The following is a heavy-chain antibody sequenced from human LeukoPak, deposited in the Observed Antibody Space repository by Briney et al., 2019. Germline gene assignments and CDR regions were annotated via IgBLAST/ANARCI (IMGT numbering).Heavy chain of an antibody. CDR2: ISGSGGST. Sequence: PGGSLRLSCAASGFTFSSYAMSWVRQAPGKGLEWVSGISGSGGSTYYADSVKGRFTISGDNSKNTLYLQMNSLRAEDTAVYYCAGQALVETDLKQKPTIPSSIAARSTYWGQGTLVTVSS. CDR1: GFTFSSYA. D-gene: IGHD6-6*01. J-gene: IGHJ4*02. V-gene: IGHV3-23*01. CDR3: AGQALVETDLKQKPTIPSSIAARSTY.